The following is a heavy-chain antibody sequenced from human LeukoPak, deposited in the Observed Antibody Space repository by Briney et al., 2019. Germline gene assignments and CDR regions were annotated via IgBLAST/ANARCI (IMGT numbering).Heavy chain of an antibody. CDR1: GGSISSYY. Sequence: SETLSLTCTVSGGSISSYYWSWIRQPAGKGLEWIGRIYTSGSTNYNPSLKSRVTMSVDTSKNQFSLKLSSVTAADTAVYYCARGLFSYGDYDPLGYFDYWGQGTLVTVSS. J-gene: IGHJ4*02. V-gene: IGHV4-4*07. CDR2: IYTSGST. D-gene: IGHD4-17*01. CDR3: ARGLFSYGDYDPLGYFDY.